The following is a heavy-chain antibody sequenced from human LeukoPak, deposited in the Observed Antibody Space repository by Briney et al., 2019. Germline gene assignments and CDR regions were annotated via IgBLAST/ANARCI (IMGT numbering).Heavy chain of an antibody. CDR1: GGPINSYY. D-gene: IGHD6-13*01. CDR3: AREVNSTTWRPLDY. CDR2: IYTSGST. V-gene: IGHV4-4*07. Sequence: SETLSLTCTVSGGPINSYYWSWIRQPAGKGLEWIGRIYTSGSTNYNPSLKSRVTMSVDTSKNQFSLKLSSVTAADTAVYYCAREVNSTTWRPLDYWGQGTLVTVSS. J-gene: IGHJ4*02.